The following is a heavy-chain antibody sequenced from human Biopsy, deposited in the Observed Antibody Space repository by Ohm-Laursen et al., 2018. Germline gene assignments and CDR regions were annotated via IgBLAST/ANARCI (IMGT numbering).Heavy chain of an antibody. J-gene: IGHJ4*02. CDR1: GGSVSSGTFH. D-gene: IGHD1-26*01. Sequence: SQTLSLACSVSGGSVSSGTFHWGWLRPPPGKGLVWIGHVYYTGNTNYNPSLKSRVTISMDMYKNQFSLRLGSVTAADTAVYDCARVGAGAPSIDYFDYWGQGALVTVSS. CDR2: VYYTGNT. V-gene: IGHV4-61*01. CDR3: ARVGAGAPSIDYFDY.